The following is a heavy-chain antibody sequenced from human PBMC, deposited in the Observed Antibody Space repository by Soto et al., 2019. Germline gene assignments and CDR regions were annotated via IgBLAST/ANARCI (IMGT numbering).Heavy chain of an antibody. CDR3: VIGGSTDFDI. D-gene: IGHD3-16*01. CDR2: IYHSGNT. V-gene: IGHV4-4*02. Sequence: QVQLQESGPGLVKPSGTLSLICTVSRGSISSSDWSSWVRQPPGKGLEWIGEIYHSGNTNYNPSLKIGITMSVDKSKNHSSQIGTAVTAAAAAVYYCVIGGSTDFDIWSQWTLVIVSS. J-gene: IGHJ3*02. CDR1: RGSISSSDW.